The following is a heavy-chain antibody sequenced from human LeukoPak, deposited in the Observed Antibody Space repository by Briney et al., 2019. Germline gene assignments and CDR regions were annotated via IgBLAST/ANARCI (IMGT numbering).Heavy chain of an antibody. CDR1: GFTFSSYE. V-gene: IGHV3-48*03. Sequence: GGSLRLSCAASGFTFSSYEMNWVRLAPGKGLEWVSYISSSGSTIYYADSVKGRFTISRDNAKNSLYLQMNSLRAEDTAVYYCARRYYYDSSGYYPFDYWGQGTLVTVSS. J-gene: IGHJ4*02. CDR3: ARRYYYDSSGYYPFDY. CDR2: ISSSGSTI. D-gene: IGHD3-22*01.